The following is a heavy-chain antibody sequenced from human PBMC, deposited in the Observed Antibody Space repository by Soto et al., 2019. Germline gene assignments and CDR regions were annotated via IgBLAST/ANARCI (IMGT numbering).Heavy chain of an antibody. Sequence: GSVRLSCAASGFTFSSYGMHWVLQAPCKGLEWVAVIWYDGSNKYYADSVKGRFTISRDNSKNTLYLQMNSLRAEDTAVYYCARDRDYYDSSGYFDYWGQGTLVTVSS. CDR2: IWYDGSNK. CDR3: ARDRDYYDSSGYFDY. V-gene: IGHV3-33*01. D-gene: IGHD3-22*01. CDR1: GFTFSSYG. J-gene: IGHJ4*02.